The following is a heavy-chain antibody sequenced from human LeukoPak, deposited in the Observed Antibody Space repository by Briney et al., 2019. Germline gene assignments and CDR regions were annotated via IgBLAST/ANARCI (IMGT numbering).Heavy chain of an antibody. D-gene: IGHD3-3*01. CDR3: TRYGSSYYDFWSGAYFDY. V-gene: IGHV3-49*04. J-gene: IGHJ4*02. Sequence: GGSLRLSCTASGFTFGDYAMSWVRRAPGKGLEWVGLIRSKAYGGTTEYAASVKGRFTISRDDPKSIAYLQMNSLKTEDTAVYYCTRYGSSYYDFWSGAYFDYWGQGTLVTVSS. CDR1: GFTFGDYA. CDR2: IRSKAYGGTT.